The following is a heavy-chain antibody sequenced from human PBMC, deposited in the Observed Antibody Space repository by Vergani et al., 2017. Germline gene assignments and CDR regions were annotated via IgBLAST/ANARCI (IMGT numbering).Heavy chain of an antibody. V-gene: IGHV3-30*03. J-gene: IGHJ4*02. CDR1: GFPFSDYG. CDR3: ARDPYFDY. Sequence: QVQLVESGGGEVQPGRSLRLSCSAAGFPFSDYGVHWVRQAPGKGLEWVSVISYDGNKKNYADSVKGRFTISRDNSKNTLYLEMNALRAEDTAVYYCARDPYFDYWGQGTLVTVSS. CDR2: ISYDGNKK.